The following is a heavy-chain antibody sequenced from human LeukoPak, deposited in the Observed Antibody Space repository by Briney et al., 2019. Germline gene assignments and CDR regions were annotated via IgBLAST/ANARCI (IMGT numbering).Heavy chain of an antibody. J-gene: IGHJ4*02. CDR2: IYSGGST. CDR1: GFTVSNNY. CDR3: ARDDIGCWGRDY. V-gene: IGHV3-53*01. D-gene: IGHD7-27*01. Sequence: GGSLRLSCAASGFTVSNNYMSWVRQAPGKGLVWVSLIYSGGSTHYADSVKGRFTISRDNAKNSLYLQMNSLRVEDTAVYYCARDDIGCWGRDYWGQGTLVTVSS.